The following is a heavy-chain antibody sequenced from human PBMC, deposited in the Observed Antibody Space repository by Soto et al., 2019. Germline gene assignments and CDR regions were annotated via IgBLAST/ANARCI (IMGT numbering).Heavy chain of an antibody. CDR2: VYHNGGA. J-gene: IGHJ5*01. Sequence: SETLSLTCTVSGVSIHNSHSFWAWIRQPPGKGLQFIASVYHNGGAHYNSSLKSRVTISVDTANNQVSLRMRSLTAADTAFYYCGRVVVGATRHTDPDSWGQGILVTVSS. D-gene: IGHD2-15*01. CDR3: GRVVVGATRHTDPDS. V-gene: IGHV4-39*01. CDR1: GVSIHNSHSF.